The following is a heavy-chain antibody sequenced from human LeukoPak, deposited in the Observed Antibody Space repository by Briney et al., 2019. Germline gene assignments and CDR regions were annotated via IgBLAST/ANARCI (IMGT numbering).Heavy chain of an antibody. J-gene: IGHJ4*02. CDR1: GGSISSSSYY. CDR3: ARRTSSWYFFDY. Sequence: SETLSLTCTVSGGSISSSSYYWGWIRQPPGKGLEWIGSLYYTGTTYYNPSLKSRVTISVDTSENQFSLKLSSVTAADTAVYYCARRTSSWYFFDYWGQGSLVTVSS. CDR2: LYYTGTT. V-gene: IGHV4-39*01. D-gene: IGHD6-13*01.